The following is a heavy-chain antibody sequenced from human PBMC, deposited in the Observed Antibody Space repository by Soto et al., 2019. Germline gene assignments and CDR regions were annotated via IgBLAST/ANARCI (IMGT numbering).Heavy chain of an antibody. J-gene: IGHJ4*02. D-gene: IGHD2-15*01. CDR2: IHSSGGT. CDR3: GRLAEAAAGHTDFDF. Sequence: SETLSLTCTVSGASIKSRNYFWGWIRQPPGKGLEFVGSIHSSGGTYYNPSLKSRVTVSVDLSNSHFSLSLKSLTATDTAVYYCGRLAEAAAGHTDFDFWGQGTLVTVSS. V-gene: IGHV4-39*02. CDR1: GASIKSRNYF.